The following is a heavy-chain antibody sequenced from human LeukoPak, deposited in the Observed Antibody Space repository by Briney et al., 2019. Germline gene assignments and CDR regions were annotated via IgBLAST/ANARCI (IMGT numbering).Heavy chain of an antibody. CDR2: IYYSGST. Sequence: PSETLSLTCTVSGGSISSSSYYWGWIRQPPGKGLEWIGSIYYSGSTYYNPSLKSRVTISVDTSKNQFSLKLSSVTAADTAVYYCARHIEGSASGWFDPWGQGTLVTVSS. D-gene: IGHD6-19*01. J-gene: IGHJ5*02. V-gene: IGHV4-39*01. CDR3: ARHIEGSASGWFDP. CDR1: GGSISSSSYY.